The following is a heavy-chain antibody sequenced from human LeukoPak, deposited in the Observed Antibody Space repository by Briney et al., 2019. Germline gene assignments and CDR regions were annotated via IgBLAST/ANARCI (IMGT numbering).Heavy chain of an antibody. Sequence: GGSLRLSCAASGFTFSSYWMSWVRQAPGKGLEWVSDLRDSGSSTFYADSVKGRFTIYRDNSKNTLYLLMNSLRAEDTAVYYCAKTLWGLTLLSSDPWGQGTLVTVSS. CDR1: GFTFSSYW. J-gene: IGHJ5*02. CDR3: AKTLWGLTLLSSDP. V-gene: IGHV3-23*01. CDR2: LRDSGSST. D-gene: IGHD3-16*01.